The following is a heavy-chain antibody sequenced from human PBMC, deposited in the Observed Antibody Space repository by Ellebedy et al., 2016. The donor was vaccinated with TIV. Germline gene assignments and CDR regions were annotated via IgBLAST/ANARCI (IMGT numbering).Heavy chain of an antibody. CDR2: ISYDGANK. V-gene: IGHV3-30-3*01. CDR3: ARGGGIAVAGTNFDY. Sequence: GESLKISCAASGFTFSSYAMHWVRQAPGKGLEWVAVISYDGANKYYADSVKGRFTISRDNSKNTLYLQMNSLRAEDTAVYYCARGGGIAVAGTNFDYWGQGTLVTVS. D-gene: IGHD6-19*01. CDR1: GFTFSSYA. J-gene: IGHJ4*02.